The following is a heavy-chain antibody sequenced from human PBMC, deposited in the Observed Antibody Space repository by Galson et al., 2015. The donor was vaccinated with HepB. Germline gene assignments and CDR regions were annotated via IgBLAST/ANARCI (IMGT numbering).Heavy chain of an antibody. D-gene: IGHD3-10*01. CDR1: RLTFSTYS. CDR2: IPSRSSYI. V-gene: IGHV3-21*01. CDR3: ARGFMIRGITRRYYFDH. J-gene: IGHJ4*02. Sequence: SLRLSCAASRLTFSTYSMNWVRQATGKGLEWVSSIPSRSSYISYADSVTGRFTISRDNDKNSLYLQMNSLRPEDTAVYYCARGFMIRGITRRYYFDHWGQGTLVTVSS.